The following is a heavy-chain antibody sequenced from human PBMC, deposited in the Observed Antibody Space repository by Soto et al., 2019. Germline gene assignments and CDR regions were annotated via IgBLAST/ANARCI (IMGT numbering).Heavy chain of an antibody. Sequence: TLSLTCTVSGVSISSGGYYWSWIRQHPGKGMEWIGYIYYSGSTYYNPSLKSRVTISVDTSKNQFSLKLSSVTAADTAVYYCARVWALSRDGYNMYFDYWGQGTLVTVSS. CDR1: GVSISSGGYY. CDR3: ARVWALSRDGYNMYFDY. CDR2: IYYSGST. J-gene: IGHJ4*02. D-gene: IGHD5-12*01. V-gene: IGHV4-31*03.